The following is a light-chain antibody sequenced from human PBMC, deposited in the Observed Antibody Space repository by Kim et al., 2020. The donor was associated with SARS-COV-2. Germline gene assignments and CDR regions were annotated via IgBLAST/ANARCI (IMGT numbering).Light chain of an antibody. Sequence: RIPISGTRSSSNIGAGYDVHWYQHLPGTAPKLLIYGNSSRPSGVPDRFSGSKSVTSASLAITGLQAEDEADYYCQSYDSSLSGSVFGGGAQLTVL. CDR3: QSYDSSLSGSV. CDR1: SSNIGAGYD. J-gene: IGLJ2*01. V-gene: IGLV1-40*01. CDR2: GNS.